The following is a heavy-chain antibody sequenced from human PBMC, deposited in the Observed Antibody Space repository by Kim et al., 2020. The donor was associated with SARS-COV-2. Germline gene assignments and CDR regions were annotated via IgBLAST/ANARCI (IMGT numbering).Heavy chain of an antibody. D-gene: IGHD2-8*01. CDR1: GASVSGGSYY. CDR2: LSYSART. J-gene: IGHJ1*01. V-gene: IGHV4-61*01. Sequence: SETLSLTCTVSGASVSGGSYYWSWLRQAPGKGLEWIGFLSYSARTSSNPSLKSTVTISLDTSKNPFSLNFTSVTATDTAIYYCARDLHGVGTTFLNWG. CDR3: ARDLHGVGTTFLN.